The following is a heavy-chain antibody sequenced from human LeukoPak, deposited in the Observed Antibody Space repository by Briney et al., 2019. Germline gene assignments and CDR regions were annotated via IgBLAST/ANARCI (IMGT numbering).Heavy chain of an antibody. Sequence: GGSLRLSCAASGFTFSDYYMSWIRQAPGKGLEWVSSISSSSSYIYYADSVKGRFTISRDNAKNSLYLQMNSLRAEDTAVYYCARDGRGYSGYDSAYYYYMDVWGKGTTVTVSS. CDR2: ISSSSSYI. CDR3: ARDGRGYSGYDSAYYYYMDV. V-gene: IGHV3-11*06. CDR1: GFTFSDYY. J-gene: IGHJ6*03. D-gene: IGHD5-12*01.